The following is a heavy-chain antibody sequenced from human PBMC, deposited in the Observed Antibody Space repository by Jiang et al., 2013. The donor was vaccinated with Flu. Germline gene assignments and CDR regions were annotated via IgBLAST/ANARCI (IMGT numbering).Heavy chain of an antibody. CDR2: LVGTSGNI. V-gene: IGHV3-9*01. Sequence: DYAMHWVRQGPGKGRGVGRQVLVGTSGNIAYADSVRGRFTISRDNADNSLYLQMNSLRIEDTALYYCAKDVIRDGYNIRPRGMDVWGQGTTVTVSS. CDR1: DYA. J-gene: IGHJ6*02. CDR3: AKDVIRDGYNIRPRGMDV. D-gene: IGHD5-24*01.